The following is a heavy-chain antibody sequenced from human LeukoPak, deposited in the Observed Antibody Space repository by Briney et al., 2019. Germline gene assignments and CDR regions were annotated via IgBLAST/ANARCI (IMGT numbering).Heavy chain of an antibody. D-gene: IGHD2-21*02. Sequence: GGSLRLSCAASGFTFSSSAMSWVRQAPGKGLEWVAAISDTGRLSYCAGSVNGRFTISRDNSKDTLFLQMHSLRPGDTAVYYCVREDTPATANYWGQGTLVTISS. CDR1: GFTFSSSA. CDR2: ISDTGRLS. V-gene: IGHV3-23*01. J-gene: IGHJ4*02. CDR3: VREDTPATANY.